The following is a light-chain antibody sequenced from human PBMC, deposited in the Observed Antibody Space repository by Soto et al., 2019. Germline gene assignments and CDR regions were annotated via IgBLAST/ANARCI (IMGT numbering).Light chain of an antibody. CDR1: QSVSSSF. J-gene: IGKJ2*02. Sequence: EIVLTQSPGTLSLSPGERATLSCRASQSVSSSFLARYQHKPGQAPRLLIYGASSRAAGIPDRFSGSGSGTDFTLTISRLEPEDFAVYYCQQYGNSPSTFGQGTKLEIE. CDR3: QQYGNSPST. V-gene: IGKV3-20*01. CDR2: GAS.